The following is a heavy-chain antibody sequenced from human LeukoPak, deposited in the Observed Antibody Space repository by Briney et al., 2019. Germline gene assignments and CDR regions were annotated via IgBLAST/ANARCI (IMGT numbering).Heavy chain of an antibody. CDR2: IYYSGST. J-gene: IGHJ4*02. Sequence: SETLSLTCTVSGGSIGSSSYYWGWIRQPPGKGLEWIGSIYYSGSTYYNPSLKSRVTISVDTSKNQFSLKLSSVTAADTAVYYCARGGRARYYGSGSNFDYWGQGTLVTVSS. V-gene: IGHV4-39*01. CDR3: ARGGRARYYGSGSNFDY. D-gene: IGHD3-10*01. CDR1: GGSIGSSSYY.